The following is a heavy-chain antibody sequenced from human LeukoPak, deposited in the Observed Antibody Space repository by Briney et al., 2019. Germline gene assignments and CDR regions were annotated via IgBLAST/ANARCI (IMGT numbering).Heavy chain of an antibody. Sequence: PGGSLRLSCAASGFTFSSNYMSWVRQAPGKGLEWVSVIYSGGSTYYAASVKDGFTISRDNSKNTLYLQMNSLRGADTAVYYCARATYYYDSSGYTNWFDPWGQGTLVTVSS. CDR3: ARATYYYDSSGYTNWFDP. CDR1: GFTFSSNY. D-gene: IGHD3-22*01. CDR2: IYSGGST. V-gene: IGHV3-53*01. J-gene: IGHJ5*02.